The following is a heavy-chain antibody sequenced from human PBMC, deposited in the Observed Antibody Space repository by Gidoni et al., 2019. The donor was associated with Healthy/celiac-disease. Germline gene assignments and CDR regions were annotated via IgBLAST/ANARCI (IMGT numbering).Heavy chain of an antibody. D-gene: IGHD3-10*01. CDR2: IIPIFGTA. CDR1: GGPFSSSA. J-gene: IGHJ6*02. Sequence: AQLVQPGAAVMKPGPSVKVPCKPAGGPFSSSATSWVRQAPGQGLEWMGGIIPIFGTANYAQKFQGRVTITADESTSTAYMELSSLRSEDTAVYYCARDVGGSGSYPLYYYGMDVWSQGTTVTVSS. CDR3: ARDVGGSGSYPLYYYGMDV. V-gene: IGHV1-69*01.